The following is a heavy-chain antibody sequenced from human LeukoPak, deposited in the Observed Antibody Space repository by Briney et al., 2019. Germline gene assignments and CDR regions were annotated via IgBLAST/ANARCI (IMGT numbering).Heavy chain of an antibody. J-gene: IGHJ3*02. CDR2: IIPIFGTA. CDR3: ASPYHCSGGSCYSGSGAFDI. D-gene: IGHD2-15*01. CDR1: GGTFSSYA. Sequence: SVKVSCKASGGTFSSYAISWVRQAPGQGLEWMGGIIPIFGTANYAQRFQGRVTITADESTSTAYMELSSLRSEDTAVYYCASPYHCSGGSCYSGSGAFDIWGQGTMVTVSS. V-gene: IGHV1-69*13.